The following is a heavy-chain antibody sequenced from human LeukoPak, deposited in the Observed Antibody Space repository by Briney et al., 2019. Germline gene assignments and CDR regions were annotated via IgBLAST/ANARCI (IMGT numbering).Heavy chain of an antibody. CDR3: ARRGYSYGYHYYYYMDV. CDR2: IWYDGSNK. V-gene: IGHV3-33*01. J-gene: IGHJ6*03. D-gene: IGHD5-18*01. CDR1: GFTFSSYG. Sequence: PGRSLRLSCAASGFTFSSYGMHWVRQAPGKVLEWVAVIWYDGSNKYYADSVKGRFTISRDNSKNTLYLQMNSLRAEDTAVYYCARRGYSYGYHYYYYMDVWGKGTTVTVSS.